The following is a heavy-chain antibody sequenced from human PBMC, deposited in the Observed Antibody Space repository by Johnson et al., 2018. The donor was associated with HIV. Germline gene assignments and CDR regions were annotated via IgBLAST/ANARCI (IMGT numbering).Heavy chain of an antibody. CDR2: VLYDGGKK. J-gene: IGHJ3*01. CDR1: GFTFSSSG. D-gene: IGHD1-14*01. CDR3: AKDQGGTYNLGAFDS. Sequence: QVQLVESGGGVVQPGRSLRLSCAASGFTFSSSGMHWVRQAPGKGLEWVAVVLYDGGKKYYLESVQGRFNISRDNSKNTLHLQMNSLRPEDTALYYCAKDQGGTYNLGAFDSWGQGTMVTVSS. V-gene: IGHV3-30*18.